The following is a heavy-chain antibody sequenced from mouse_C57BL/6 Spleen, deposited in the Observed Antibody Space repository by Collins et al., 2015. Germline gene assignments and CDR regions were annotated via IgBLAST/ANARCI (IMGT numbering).Heavy chain of an antibody. D-gene: IGHD3-2*02. CDR2: ISYDGSN. CDR3: AREKAAQATDYYAMDY. V-gene: IGHV3-6*01. J-gene: IGHJ4*01. CDR1: GYSITSGYY. Sequence: VQLQESGPGLVKPSQSLSLTCSVTGYSITSGYYWNWIRQFPGNKLEWMGYISYDGSNNYNPSLKNRISITRDTSKNQFFLKLNSVTTEDTATYYCAREKAAQATDYYAMDYWGQGTSVTVSS.